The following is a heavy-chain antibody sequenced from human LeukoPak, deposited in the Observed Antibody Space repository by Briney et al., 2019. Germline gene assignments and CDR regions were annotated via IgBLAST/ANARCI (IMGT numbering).Heavy chain of an antibody. CDR3: ARDSRMVRGVYYFDY. D-gene: IGHD3-10*01. V-gene: IGHV1-69*06. J-gene: IGHJ4*02. CDR2: IIPIFGTA. CDR1: GGTFSSYA. Sequence: ASVKVSCTASGGTFSSYAISWVRQAPGQGLEWMGGIIPIFGTANYAQKFQGRVTITADKSTSTAYMELSSLRSEDTAVYYCARDSRMVRGVYYFDYWGQGTLVTVSS.